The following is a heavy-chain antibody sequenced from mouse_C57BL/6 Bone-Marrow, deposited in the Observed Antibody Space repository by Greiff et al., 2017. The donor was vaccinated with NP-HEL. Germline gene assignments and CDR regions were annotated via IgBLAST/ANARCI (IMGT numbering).Heavy chain of an antibody. Sequence: EVQLQQSGAELVRPGASVKLSCTASGFNIKDDYMHWVKQRPEQGLEWIGWIDPENGDTEYASKFQGKATIPADTSSNTAYVQLSSLTSEDTAVYYCTTQGYWDIDYGGQGTTLTVSS. CDR3: TTQGYWDIDY. J-gene: IGHJ2*01. CDR2: IDPENGDT. D-gene: IGHD4-1*01. V-gene: IGHV14-4*01. CDR1: GFNIKDDY.